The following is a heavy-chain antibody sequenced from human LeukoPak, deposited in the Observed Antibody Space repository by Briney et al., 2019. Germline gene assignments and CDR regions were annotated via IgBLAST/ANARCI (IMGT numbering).Heavy chain of an antibody. V-gene: IGHV1-69*05. J-gene: IGHJ5*02. CDR1: GGTFSSYA. D-gene: IGHD3-10*01. CDR3: AREPWSYYGSGSINWFDP. CDR2: IIPIFGTA. Sequence: ASVKVSCKASGGTFSSYAINWVRQAPGQGLEWMGRIIPIFGTANYAQKFQGRVTITTDESTSTAYMELSSLRSEDTAVYYCAREPWSYYGSGSINWFDPWGQGTLVTV.